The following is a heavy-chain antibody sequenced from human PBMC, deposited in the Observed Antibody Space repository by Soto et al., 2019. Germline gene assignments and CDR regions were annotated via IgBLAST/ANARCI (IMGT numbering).Heavy chain of an antibody. V-gene: IGHV1-46*01. CDR2: INPSGGST. D-gene: IGHD1-1*01. Sequence: ASVKVSCKASGYTFTTYYIHWVRQAPGQGLEWMGIINPSGGSTNYAQKFQGRVTMTRDTSTSTVYMELSSLRSEDTAVYYCARPNQRNWNDNAFDIWGQGTMVTVSS. CDR3: ARPNQRNWNDNAFDI. CDR1: GYTFTTYY. J-gene: IGHJ3*02.